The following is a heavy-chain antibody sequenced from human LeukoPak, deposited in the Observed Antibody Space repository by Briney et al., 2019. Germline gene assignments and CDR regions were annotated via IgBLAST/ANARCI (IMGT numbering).Heavy chain of an antibody. CDR1: GFTFSSYA. CDR3: AKVRNGYCSSTSCPFDY. V-gene: IGHV3-23*01. D-gene: IGHD2-2*01. Sequence: GGSPRLSCAASGFTFSSYAMSWVRQAPGKGLEWVSAISGSGGSTYYADSVKGRFTISRDNSKNTLYLQMNSLRAEDTAVYYCAKVRNGYCSSTSCPFDYWGQGTLVTVSS. CDR2: ISGSGGST. J-gene: IGHJ4*02.